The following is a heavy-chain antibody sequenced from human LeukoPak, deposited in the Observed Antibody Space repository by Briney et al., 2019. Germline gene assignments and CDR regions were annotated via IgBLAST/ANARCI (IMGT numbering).Heavy chain of an antibody. Sequence: GGPLRLSCAASGFTFSSYSMDWVRQAPGKGLEWVSSISSSSSYIYYADSVKGRFTISRDNTKNSLYLQMHSLRVEDTAVYYCAGENYYGSGSSPGEFDYWGQGTLVTVSS. J-gene: IGHJ4*02. CDR2: ISSSSSYI. CDR1: GFTFSSYS. D-gene: IGHD3-10*01. CDR3: AGENYYGSGSSPGEFDY. V-gene: IGHV3-21*04.